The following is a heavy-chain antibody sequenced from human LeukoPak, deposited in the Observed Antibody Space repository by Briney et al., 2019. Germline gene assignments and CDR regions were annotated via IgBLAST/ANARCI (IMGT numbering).Heavy chain of an antibody. CDR1: GYTFTSYD. V-gene: IGHV1-8*01. D-gene: IGHD6-13*01. Sequence: ASVKVSCKASGYTFTSYDINWVRQATGQGLEWMGWMNPHNGNTGYPQKSRGRVTMTRNISITTVYMELSSLRSEDTAVYYCARGLAAGEPFWGQGTLVTVSS. CDR3: ARGLAAGEPF. J-gene: IGHJ4*02. CDR2: MNPHNGNT.